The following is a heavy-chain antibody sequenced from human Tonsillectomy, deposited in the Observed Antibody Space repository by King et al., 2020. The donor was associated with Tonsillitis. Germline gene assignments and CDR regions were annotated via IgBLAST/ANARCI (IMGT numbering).Heavy chain of an antibody. CDR1: GFTFSSYG. Sequence: VQLVESGGGVVQPGRSLRLSCAASGFTFSSYGMHWVRQAPGKGLEWVAVIWYDGSNKYYADSVKGRFTISRDNSKNTLYLQMNSLRAEDTAVYYCVRRSSSWPRTKNYYYMDVWGKGTTVTVSS. CDR2: IWYDGSNK. V-gene: IGHV3-33*08. J-gene: IGHJ6*03. D-gene: IGHD6-13*01. CDR3: VRRSSSWPRTKNYYYMDV.